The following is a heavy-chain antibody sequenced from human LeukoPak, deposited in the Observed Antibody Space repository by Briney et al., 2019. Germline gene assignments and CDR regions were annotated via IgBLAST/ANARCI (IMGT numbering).Heavy chain of an antibody. Sequence: TSETLSLTCTVSGGSISSGDYYWSWIRQPPGKGLEWIGYIYYSGSTYYNPSLKSRVTISVDTSKNQFSLKLSSVTAADTAVYYCARTYYYDSSDNWRRKTYYFDYWGQGTLVTVSS. CDR1: GGSISSGDYY. D-gene: IGHD3-22*01. J-gene: IGHJ4*02. CDR3: ARTYYYDSSDNWRRKTYYFDY. CDR2: IYYSGST. V-gene: IGHV4-30-4*08.